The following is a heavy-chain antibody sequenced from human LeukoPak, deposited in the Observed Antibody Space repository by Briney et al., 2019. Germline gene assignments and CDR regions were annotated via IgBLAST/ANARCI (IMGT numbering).Heavy chain of an antibody. CDR2: IYYSGST. J-gene: IGHJ4*02. Sequence: PSETLSLTCTVSGGSISSYYWSWIRQPPGKGLEWIGYIYYSGSTNYNPSLKSRDTISVDTSKNLFSLKLSSVTAADTAVYYCARYHGSTYYFDYWGQGTLVTVSS. V-gene: IGHV4-59*08. CDR3: ARYHGSTYYFDY. CDR1: GGSISSYY.